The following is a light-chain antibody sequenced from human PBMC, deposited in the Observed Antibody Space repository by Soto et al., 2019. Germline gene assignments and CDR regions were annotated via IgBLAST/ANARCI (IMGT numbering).Light chain of an antibody. CDR3: SSYASSSTLV. J-gene: IGLJ3*02. CDR1: SSNTGAGYN. CDR2: DNR. V-gene: IGLV1-40*01. Sequence: QAVVTQPPSVSGAPGQRVTISCTGSSSNTGAGYNVHWYQQLPGTAPKLLIFDNRHRPSGVPDRFSGSKSGTSASLAITGLQAEDEGDYYCSSYASSSTLVFGGGTKLIVL.